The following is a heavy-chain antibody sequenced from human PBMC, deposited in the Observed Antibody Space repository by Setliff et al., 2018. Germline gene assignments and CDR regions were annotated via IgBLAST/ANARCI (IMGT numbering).Heavy chain of an antibody. CDR3: ARGFAYLSLAFFDVLRYFEGDV. CDR1: GGSISSGSYY. Sequence: PSETLSLTCTVSGGSISSGSYYWSWIRQPAGKGLEWIGHIYTSGSTNYNPSLKSRVTISVDTSKNQFSLKLSSVTAADTAVYYCARGFAYLSLAFFDVLRYFEGDVWGQGTTVTVSS. V-gene: IGHV4-61*09. CDR2: IYTSGST. D-gene: IGHD3-9*01. J-gene: IGHJ6*02.